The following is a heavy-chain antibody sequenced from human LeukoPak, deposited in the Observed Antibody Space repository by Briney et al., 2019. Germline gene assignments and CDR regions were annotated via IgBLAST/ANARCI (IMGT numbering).Heavy chain of an antibody. V-gene: IGHV4-4*07. CDR2: IYISGST. J-gene: IGHJ4*02. Sequence: SETLSLTCTVSGVSISSFYWNWIRQPAGKGLEWIGRIYISGSTIYNPSLKSRVTMSVDTSKNQFSLKLSPVTAAETAVYYCARGGIFGVVITPYYFDYWGQGTLVTVSS. CDR3: ARGGIFGVVITPYYFDY. CDR1: GVSISSFY. D-gene: IGHD3-3*01.